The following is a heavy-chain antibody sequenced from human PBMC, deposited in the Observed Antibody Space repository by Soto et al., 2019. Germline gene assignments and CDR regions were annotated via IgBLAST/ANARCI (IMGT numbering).Heavy chain of an antibody. V-gene: IGHV3-30*18. CDR1: GFTFSSYG. CDR2: ISYDGSNK. D-gene: IGHD2-15*01. Sequence: GGSLRISCAPSGFTFSSYGMHWVRQAPGKGLERVAVISYDGSNKYYADSVKGRYTISRDNSKNTLYLQMNRLRAEDTAVYYCAKDTGYCSGGSCYWDYFDYWGQGTLVTVSS. CDR3: AKDTGYCSGGSCYWDYFDY. J-gene: IGHJ4*02.